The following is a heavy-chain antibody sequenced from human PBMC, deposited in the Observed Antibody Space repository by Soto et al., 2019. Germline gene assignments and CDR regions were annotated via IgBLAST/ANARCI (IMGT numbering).Heavy chain of an antibody. CDR1: GYDFTSYG. J-gene: IGHJ3*02. CDR3: ARGRIVASIHDAFEI. D-gene: IGHD2-21*01. Sequence: QGQLLQPGDEVKKPGASVRVSCRASGYDFTSYGISWVRQAPGQGLEWVSWISAYNGKRDTAQKFQGRVTMTLDTSTDTAHMELGDLTSADTAVYYCARGRIVASIHDAFEIWGQGTMVAVSS. V-gene: IGHV1-18*01. CDR2: ISAYNGKR.